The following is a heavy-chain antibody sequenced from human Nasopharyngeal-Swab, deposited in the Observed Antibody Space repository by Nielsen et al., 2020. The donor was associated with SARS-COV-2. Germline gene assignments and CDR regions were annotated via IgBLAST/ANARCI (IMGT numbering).Heavy chain of an antibody. CDR1: GFTFSSYS. CDR3: AREDWGSGWYFDY. V-gene: IGHV3-21*01. Sequence: GGSLRLSYAASGFTFSSYSMNWVRQAPGKGLEWVSSISSSSSYIYYADSVKGRFTISRDNAKNSLYLQMNSLRAEDTAVYYCAREDWGSGWYFDYWGQGTLVTVSS. J-gene: IGHJ4*02. D-gene: IGHD6-19*01. CDR2: ISSSSSYI.